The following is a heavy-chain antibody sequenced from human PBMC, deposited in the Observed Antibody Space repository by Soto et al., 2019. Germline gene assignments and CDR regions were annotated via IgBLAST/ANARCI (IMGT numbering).Heavy chain of an antibody. D-gene: IGHD3-10*01. CDR1: GYIFTSYG. J-gene: IGHJ4*02. CDR3: ARGRYGAY. Sequence: QAHLVQSGPEVKKPGASVKVSCKGSGYIFTSYGIAWVRQAPGQGLEWMGWISAHHGKTEYAQKFQGRVTVPRDTSTSTAYLELRSLRSDDTALYYCARGRYGAYWGQGALVTVSP. V-gene: IGHV1-18*01. CDR2: ISAHHGKT.